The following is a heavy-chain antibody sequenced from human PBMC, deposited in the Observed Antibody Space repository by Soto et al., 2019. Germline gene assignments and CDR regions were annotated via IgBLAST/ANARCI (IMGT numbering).Heavy chain of an antibody. CDR2: IDPSDSYT. CDR1: GYSFTSYW. J-gene: IGHJ6*04. CDR3: ARSSSSWFGSWYYYGTDV. D-gene: IGHD6-13*01. V-gene: IGHV5-10-1*01. Sequence: GESLKISCKGSGYSFTSYWISWVRQMPGKGLEWMGRIDPSDSYTNYSPSFQGHVTISADKSISTAYLQWSSLKASDTAMYYCARSSSSWFGSWYYYGTDVWGKGTTVTVSS.